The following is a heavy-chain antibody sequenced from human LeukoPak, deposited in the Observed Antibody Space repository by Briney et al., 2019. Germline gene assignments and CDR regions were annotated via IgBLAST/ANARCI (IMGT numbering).Heavy chain of an antibody. CDR2: ISKDGSDK. CDR3: AKESCTMTNCLGG. V-gene: IGHV3-30*18. J-gene: IGHJ4*02. CDR1: GFTFSSFV. Sequence: PGRSLRLSCAASGFTFSSFVMHWVRQAPGKGLEWVAVISKDGSDKYYVDSVKGRFAISRDNSRNTLYLQMNSLRAEDTAVYFCAKESCTMTNCLGGWGQGTLVTVSS. D-gene: IGHD2-8*01.